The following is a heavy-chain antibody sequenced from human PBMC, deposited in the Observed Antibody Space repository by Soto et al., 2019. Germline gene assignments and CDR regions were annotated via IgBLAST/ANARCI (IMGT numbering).Heavy chain of an antibody. J-gene: IGHJ4*02. D-gene: IGHD3-22*01. CDR1: GFTFSSYA. V-gene: IGHV3-30-3*01. Sequence: GGSLRLSCAASGFTFSSYAMHWVRQAPGKGLEWVAVISYDGSNKYYADSVKGRFTISRDNSENTLYLQMNSLRAEDTAVYYCAREVYYYDSSGYKYYFDYWGQGALVTVSS. CDR3: AREVYYYDSSGYKYYFDY. CDR2: ISYDGSNK.